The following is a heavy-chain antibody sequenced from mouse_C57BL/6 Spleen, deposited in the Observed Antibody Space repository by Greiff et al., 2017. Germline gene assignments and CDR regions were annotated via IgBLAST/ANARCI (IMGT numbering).Heavy chain of an antibody. CDR3: ARSGAMSTVVAMDYAMGY. V-gene: IGHV1-82*01. D-gene: IGHD1-1*01. CDR1: GYAFSSSW. CDR2: IYPGDGDT. J-gene: IGHJ4*01. Sequence: QVQLQQSGPELVKPGASVKISCKASGYAFSSSWMNWVKQRPGKGLEWIGRIYPGDGDTNYNGKFKGKATLTADKSSSTAYMQLSSLTSEDSAVYFGARSGAMSTVVAMDYAMGYWGQGTSGTVSS.